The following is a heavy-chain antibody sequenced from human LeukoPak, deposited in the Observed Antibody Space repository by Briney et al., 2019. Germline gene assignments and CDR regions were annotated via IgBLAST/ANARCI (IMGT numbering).Heavy chain of an antibody. CDR3: ARDGAYSASNI. CDR1: GFTFSSYW. V-gene: IGHV3-74*01. CDR2: INSNGSST. J-gene: IGHJ3*02. D-gene: IGHD6-13*01. Sequence: PGGSLRLSCAASGFTFSSYWMHWVRQAPGKGLVWVSRINSNGSSTNYADSVKGRFTISRDNVKNSLYLQMNSLRVEDTAVYYCARDGAYSASNIWGQGTMVAVSS.